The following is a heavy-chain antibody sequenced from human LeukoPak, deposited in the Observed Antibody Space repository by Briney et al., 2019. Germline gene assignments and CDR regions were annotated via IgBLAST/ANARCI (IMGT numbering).Heavy chain of an antibody. Sequence: ASVKVTCKASGYTFTSYAIHWVCQAPGQMLEWMGWISAGNGNTKYSQNFQGRVTFISNTSATTAFMELSGLRSEDAAVYYCARDSGSGNNDYCGQGTLVTVSS. J-gene: IGHJ4*02. CDR2: ISAGNGNT. D-gene: IGHD1-26*01. V-gene: IGHV1-3*01. CDR3: ARDSGSGNNDY. CDR1: GYTFTSYA.